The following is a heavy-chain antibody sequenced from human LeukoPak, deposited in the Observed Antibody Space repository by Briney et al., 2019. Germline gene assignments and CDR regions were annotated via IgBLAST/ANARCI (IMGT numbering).Heavy chain of an antibody. CDR1: GFTFSSYE. V-gene: IGHV3-48*03. J-gene: IGHJ4*02. CDR3: ARGPSSSWLPAGATPFDY. Sequence: SGGSLRLSCAASGFTFSSYEMNWVRQAPGKGLEWVSYISSSGSTIYYADSVKGRFTISRDNAKNSLYLQMNSLRAEDTAVYYCARGPSSSWLPAGATPFDYWGQGTLVTVSS. CDR2: ISSSGSTI. D-gene: IGHD6-13*01.